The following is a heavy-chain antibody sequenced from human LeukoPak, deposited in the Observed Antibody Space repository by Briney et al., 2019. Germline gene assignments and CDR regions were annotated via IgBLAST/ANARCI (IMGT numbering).Heavy chain of an antibody. CDR2: ISYDGSNK. Sequence: GGSLRLSCAAPGFTFSSYGMHWVRQAPGKGLEWVAVISYDGSNKYYADSVKGRFTISRDNSKNTLYLQMNSLRAEDTAVYYCAKDRGSGVDVWGQGTTVTVSS. CDR3: AKDRGSGVDV. V-gene: IGHV3-30*18. CDR1: GFTFSSYG. D-gene: IGHD3-10*01. J-gene: IGHJ6*02.